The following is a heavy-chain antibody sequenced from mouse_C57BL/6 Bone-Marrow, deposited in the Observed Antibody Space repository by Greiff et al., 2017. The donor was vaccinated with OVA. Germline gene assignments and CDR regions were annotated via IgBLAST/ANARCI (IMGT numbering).Heavy chain of an antibody. D-gene: IGHD2-10*02. CDR2: IRNKANGYTT. CDR3: ARYIPYGIGLPFDY. J-gene: IGHJ2*01. V-gene: IGHV7-3*01. Sequence: EVKLVESGGGLVQPGGSLSLSCAASGFTFTDYYMSWVRQPPGKALEWLGFIRNKANGYTTEYSASVKGRFTISRDNSQSSLYLQMNALRAEDSATYYCARYIPYGIGLPFDYWGQGTTLTVSS. CDR1: GFTFTDYY.